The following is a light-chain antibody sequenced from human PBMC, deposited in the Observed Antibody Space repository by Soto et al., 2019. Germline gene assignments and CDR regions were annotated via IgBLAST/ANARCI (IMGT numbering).Light chain of an antibody. Sequence: EIVLTQSRATLSLSPGERVTLSCRASQSIGRYLAWYQHKPGQAPRLLIYDASNRATGIPARFSGSGSGTDFTLTISSLEPEDFADYYCQQRANWLTFGGGTKVEIK. CDR3: QQRANWLT. J-gene: IGKJ4*01. CDR1: QSIGRY. V-gene: IGKV3-11*01. CDR2: DAS.